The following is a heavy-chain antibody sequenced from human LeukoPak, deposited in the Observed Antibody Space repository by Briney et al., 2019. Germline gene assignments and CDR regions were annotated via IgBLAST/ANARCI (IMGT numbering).Heavy chain of an antibody. J-gene: IGHJ6*03. CDR1: GFTFSSYS. V-gene: IGHV3-48*01. CDR3: AREDIVVVPAAMPRRNYYYYMDV. D-gene: IGHD2-2*01. Sequence: PGGSLRLSCAASGFTFSSYSMNWVRQAPGKGLEWVSYISSSSSTIYYADSVEGRFTISRDNAKNSLYLQMNSLRAEDTAVYYCAREDIVVVPAAMPRRNYYYYMDVWGKGTTVTVSS. CDR2: ISSSSSTI.